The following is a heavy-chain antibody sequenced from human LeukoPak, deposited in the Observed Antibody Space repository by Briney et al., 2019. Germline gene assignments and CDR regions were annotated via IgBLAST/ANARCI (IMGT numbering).Heavy chain of an antibody. CDR3: ARTSGGSFFY. Sequence: SETLSLTCAVYGGSFSGYYWSWIRQPPGKGLEWIGSIYYSGSTYYNPSLKSRVTISVDTSKNQFSLKLSSVTAADTAVYYCARTSGGSFFYWGQGTLVTVSS. V-gene: IGHV4-34*01. D-gene: IGHD2-15*01. CDR2: IYYSGST. J-gene: IGHJ4*02. CDR1: GGSFSGYY.